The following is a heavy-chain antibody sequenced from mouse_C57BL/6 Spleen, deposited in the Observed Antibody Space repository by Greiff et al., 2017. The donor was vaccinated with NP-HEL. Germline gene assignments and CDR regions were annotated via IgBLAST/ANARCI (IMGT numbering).Heavy chain of an antibody. Sequence: EVKVEESGGGLVQPKGSLKLSCAASGFSFNTYAMNWVRQAPGKGLEWVARIRSKSNNYATYYADSVKDRFTISRDDSESMLYLQMNNLKTEDTAMYYCVRHGFTTVGRDYPMDYWGQGTSVTVSS. V-gene: IGHV10-1*01. CDR1: GFSFNTYA. J-gene: IGHJ4*01. CDR2: IRSKSNNYAT. D-gene: IGHD1-1*01. CDR3: VRHGFTTVGRDYPMDY.